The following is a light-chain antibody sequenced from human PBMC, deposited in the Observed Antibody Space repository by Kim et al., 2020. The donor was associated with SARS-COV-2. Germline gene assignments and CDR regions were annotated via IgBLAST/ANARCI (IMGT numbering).Light chain of an antibody. CDR2: GDS. Sequence: QSVLTQPPSASASPGQRVAISCSGSRSNIGTYTVNWYQHLPETAPQLLIFGDSQRPSGVPDRFSASKSGSSASLAISGLQSDDEATYYCASWDDSLNGQIFGRGTQLTVL. J-gene: IGLJ2*01. CDR1: RSNIGTYT. V-gene: IGLV1-44*01. CDR3: ASWDDSLNGQI.